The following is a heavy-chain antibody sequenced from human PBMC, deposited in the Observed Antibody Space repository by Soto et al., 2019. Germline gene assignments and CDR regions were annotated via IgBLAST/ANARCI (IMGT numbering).Heavy chain of an antibody. Sequence: QVQLQESGPGLVKPSETLSLTCTVSGGSISSYYWTWIRQPPGKGLEWIGYIYYSGSTNYNPSLKSLVTISVATSKTQLSPKLSSVTAADTAVYYCARIDGYYHYMDVWGKGTTVTVSS. CDR1: GGSISSYY. J-gene: IGHJ6*03. V-gene: IGHV4-59*08. D-gene: IGHD6-13*01. CDR3: ARIDGYYHYMDV. CDR2: IYYSGST.